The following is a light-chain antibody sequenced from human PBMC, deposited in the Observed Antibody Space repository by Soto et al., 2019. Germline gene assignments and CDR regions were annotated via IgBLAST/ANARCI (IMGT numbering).Light chain of an antibody. V-gene: IGLV2-14*01. CDR3: SSYTTSNTLV. Sequence: QSVLTQPASVSGSPGQSITISCTGTSSDVVDYKYVSWYQKHPGKAPKALIYEVRNRHSGVSNGFSGSKSGNTASLTISGFQAEDEADYYCSSYTTSNTLVFGPGTKVTVL. CDR2: EVR. J-gene: IGLJ1*01. CDR1: SSDVVDYKY.